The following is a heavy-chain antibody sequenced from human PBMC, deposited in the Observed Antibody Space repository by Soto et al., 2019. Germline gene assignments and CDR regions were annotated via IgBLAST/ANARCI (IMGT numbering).Heavy chain of an antibody. CDR1: GYTFTSYG. V-gene: IGHV1-18*01. Sequence: QVHLVQSGAEVKKPGASVKVSCKASGYTFTSYGITWVRQAPGQGLEWMGWISAHNGNTDYAQKLQGRVIVTRDTSTSTAYMELRSPRSDDTAVDYCARGRYGDYWGQGALVTVSS. J-gene: IGHJ4*02. CDR3: ARGRYGDY. D-gene: IGHD1-1*01. CDR2: ISAHNGNT.